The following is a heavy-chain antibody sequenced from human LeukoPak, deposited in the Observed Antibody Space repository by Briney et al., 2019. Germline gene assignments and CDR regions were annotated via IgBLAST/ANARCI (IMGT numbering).Heavy chain of an antibody. CDR1: GFTFSSYA. CDR3: ARDRGGSYADY. V-gene: IGHV3-64*01. Sequence: PGGSLRLSCAASGFTFSSYAMHWVRQAPGKGLEYVSAISSNGGSTYYANSVKGRFTISRDNSKNTLYLQMGSLRAEDMAVYYCARDRGGSYADYWGQGTLVTVSS. J-gene: IGHJ4*02. D-gene: IGHD1-26*01. CDR2: ISSNGGST.